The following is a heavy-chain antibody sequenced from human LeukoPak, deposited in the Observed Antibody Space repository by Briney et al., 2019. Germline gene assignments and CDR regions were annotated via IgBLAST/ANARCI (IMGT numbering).Heavy chain of an antibody. J-gene: IGHJ6*02. CDR1: GCTFSSYW. V-gene: IGHV3-7*05. Sequence: AGGSLKLSCAASGCTFSSYWMSWVRQAPGKGLEWVANIKQDGSEKDYVDSVKGRFTISRDNAKNSLYLQMNSLRAEDTAVFYCARLMGGPYFCYGMDVWGQGTTVTVSS. D-gene: IGHD1-26*01. CDR3: ARLMGGPYFCYGMDV. CDR2: IKQDGSEK.